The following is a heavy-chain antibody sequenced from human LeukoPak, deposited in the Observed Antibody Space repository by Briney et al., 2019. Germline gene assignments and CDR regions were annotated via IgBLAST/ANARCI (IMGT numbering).Heavy chain of an antibody. CDR1: GFTFTKYW. CDR2: INQDESVK. Sequence: GGSLRLSCAASGFTFTKYWMSWVRQAPGKRLECVASINQDESVKRYVDSAKGRFTISRDNTQNSVYLEMNSLTAEDTALYYCARDLWAQQEGDGFDIWGQGTMVTVSS. V-gene: IGHV3-7*03. D-gene: IGHD6-13*01. CDR3: ARDLWAQQEGDGFDI. J-gene: IGHJ3*02.